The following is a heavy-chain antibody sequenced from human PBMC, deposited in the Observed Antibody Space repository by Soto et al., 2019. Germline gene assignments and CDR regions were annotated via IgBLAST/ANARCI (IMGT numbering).Heavy chain of an antibody. CDR3: ARNNGLRYFDWLLPDDYYYYGMDV. V-gene: IGHV1-18*01. CDR1: GYTFTSYG. D-gene: IGHD3-9*01. J-gene: IGHJ6*02. Sequence: PSVKGSCKASGYTFTSYGISWVRQAPGQGLEWMGWISAYNGNTNYAQKLQGRVTMTTDTSTSTAYMELRSLRSDDTAVYYCARNNGLRYFDWLLPDDYYYYGMDVWG. CDR2: ISAYNGNT.